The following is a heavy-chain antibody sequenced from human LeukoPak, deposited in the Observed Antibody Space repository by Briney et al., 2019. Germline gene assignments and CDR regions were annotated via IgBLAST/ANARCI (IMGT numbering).Heavy chain of an antibody. CDR2: INPNSGGT. Sequence: ASVKVSCKASGYTFTGYYMHWVRQAPGQGLEWMGWINPNSGGTNYAQKFQGRVTMTRDTSISTAYMELSRLRSDDTAVYYCARGGGYCSGGSCYRFLYWGQGTLVTVSS. V-gene: IGHV1-2*02. CDR3: ARGGGYCSGGSCYRFLY. CDR1: GYTFTGYY. J-gene: IGHJ4*02. D-gene: IGHD2-15*01.